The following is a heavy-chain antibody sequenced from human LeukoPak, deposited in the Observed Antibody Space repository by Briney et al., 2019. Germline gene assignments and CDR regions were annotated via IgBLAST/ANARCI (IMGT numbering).Heavy chain of an antibody. CDR3: ARFKVGTNTTQKNAFDI. D-gene: IGHD1-1*01. CDR2: ISFDASKE. CDR1: GFTFSNYA. J-gene: IGHJ3*02. V-gene: IGHV3-30*01. Sequence: GGSLRLSCAASGFTFSNYAMHWVRQAPGKGLEWVAVISFDASKEYFAESVKGRFTISRDNSKATLYLHMHSLRIEGTALYFCARFKVGTNTTQKNAFDIWGRGTVVAVSS.